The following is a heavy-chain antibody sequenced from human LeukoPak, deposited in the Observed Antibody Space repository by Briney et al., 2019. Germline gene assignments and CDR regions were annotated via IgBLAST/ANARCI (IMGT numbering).Heavy chain of an antibody. CDR3: TRSTNLEAFDI. V-gene: IGHV4-61*01. Sequence: SETLSLTCTVSGGSVSSGTYYWSWIRQPPGKGLEWIGYIYYSGSTNYNPSLKSRVTVSVDTSKNQCSLKLSSVTTADTAVYYCTRSTNLEAFDIWGQGTMVTVSS. D-gene: IGHD2-8*01. CDR2: IYYSGST. J-gene: IGHJ3*02. CDR1: GGSVSSGTYY.